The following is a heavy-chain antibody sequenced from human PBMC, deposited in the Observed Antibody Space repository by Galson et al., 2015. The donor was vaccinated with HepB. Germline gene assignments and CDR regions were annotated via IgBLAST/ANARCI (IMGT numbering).Heavy chain of an antibody. CDR1: GFTFRDFS. D-gene: IGHD3-10*01. CDR2: ISRSRNYI. J-gene: IGHJ4*02. CDR3: ARADVLWFGELGVGESFDH. V-gene: IGHV3-21*01. Sequence: SLRLSCAASGFTFRDFSMNWVRQAPGKGLEWVSSISRSRNYIYYADSVTGRFTISIDTSKNHLTLKLTSVTAADTAVYYCARADVLWFGELGVGESFDHWGQGSLVTVSS.